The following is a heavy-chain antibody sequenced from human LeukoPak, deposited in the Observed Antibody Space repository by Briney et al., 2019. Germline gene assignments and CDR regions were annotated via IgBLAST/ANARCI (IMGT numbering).Heavy chain of an antibody. D-gene: IGHD3-22*01. CDR1: GGTFSSYA. J-gene: IGHJ3*02. V-gene: IGHV1-69*13. CDR3: ARDDVGRNGYLDNDAFDI. Sequence: ASVKVSCKASGGTFSSYAISWVRQAPGQGLEWMGGIIPIFGTANYAQKFQGRVTITADESTSTAYMELSSLRSEDTAVYYCARDDVGRNGYLDNDAFDIWGQGTMVTVSS. CDR2: IIPIFGTA.